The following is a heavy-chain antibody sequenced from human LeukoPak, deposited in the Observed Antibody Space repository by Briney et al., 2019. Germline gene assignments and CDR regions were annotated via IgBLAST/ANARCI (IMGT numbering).Heavy chain of an antibody. D-gene: IGHD2-2*02. Sequence: GASLRISCEGSGYSFTNYWISWVRQMPGKGLEWMGRIDPTDSHTTYSPSFQGHVTISADKSISTAYLQWSSLEASDTAMYYCARHYTDGEDYWGQGTLVTVSS. V-gene: IGHV5-10-1*01. J-gene: IGHJ4*02. CDR2: IDPTDSHT. CDR1: GYSFTNYW. CDR3: ARHYTDGEDY.